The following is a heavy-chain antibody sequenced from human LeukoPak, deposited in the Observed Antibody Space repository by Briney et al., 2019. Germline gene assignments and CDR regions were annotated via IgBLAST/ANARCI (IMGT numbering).Heavy chain of an antibody. CDR1: GYTFTSHG. Sequence: ASVTVSCTASGYTFTSHGLSWARQAPGQGLEWMEWISIYSGNTNYAQKFQDRISMTTDTSTNTAYMELRSLKSDDTAVYYCARDPGGTWGFDYWGQGALVTVSS. J-gene: IGHJ4*02. D-gene: IGHD7-27*01. CDR3: ARDPGGTWGFDY. V-gene: IGHV1-18*01. CDR2: ISIYSGNT.